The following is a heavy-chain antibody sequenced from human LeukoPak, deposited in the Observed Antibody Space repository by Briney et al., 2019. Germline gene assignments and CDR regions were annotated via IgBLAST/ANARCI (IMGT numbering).Heavy chain of an antibody. CDR1: EYSFPNYC. D-gene: IGHD2-21*02. CDR2: IYPDDSDT. V-gene: IGHV5-51*01. CDR3: ARLGRPGWLLYWYFDL. Sequence: GESLKISCKHSEYSFPNYCVGWVRQMPGKGLEWMGIIYPDDSDTRYSPSFQGRVTISADKSINTAYLEWSSLKASDTATYYCARLGRPGWLLYWYFDLWGRGTLVTVSS. J-gene: IGHJ2*01.